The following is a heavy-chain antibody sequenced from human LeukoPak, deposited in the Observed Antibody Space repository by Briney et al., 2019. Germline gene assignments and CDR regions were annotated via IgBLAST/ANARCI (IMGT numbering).Heavy chain of an antibody. V-gene: IGHV3-48*04. J-gene: IGHJ4*02. D-gene: IGHD6-19*01. CDR3: ARANLGVAGTR. Sequence: PGGSLRLSCAASGFTFSSYSMNWVRQAPGKGLEWVSYISSSSSTIYYADSVKGRFTISRDNAKNSLYLQMNSLSAEDTAVYYCARANLGVAGTRWGQGTLVTVSS. CDR2: ISSSSSTI. CDR1: GFTFSSYS.